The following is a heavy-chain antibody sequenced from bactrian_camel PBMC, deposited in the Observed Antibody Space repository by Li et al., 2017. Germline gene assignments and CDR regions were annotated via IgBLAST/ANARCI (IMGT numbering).Heavy chain of an antibody. J-gene: IGHJ4*01. V-gene: IGHV3S55*01. CDR1: GLVFSRYC. D-gene: IGHD6*01. CDR2: LDSDGST. Sequence: CAASGLVFSRYCMGWLRQAPGKEREEVACLDSDGSTRYADSEKGRFTISKDNGKNTLYLQMNSLKPEDTAMNYYAAGIPKIAPLGHVGSWDQCRNVYTYWVRGTQVTVS. CDR3: AAGIPKIAPLGHVGSWDQCRNVYTY.